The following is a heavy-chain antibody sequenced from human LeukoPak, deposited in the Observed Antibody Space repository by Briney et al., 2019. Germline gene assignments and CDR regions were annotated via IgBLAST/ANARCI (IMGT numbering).Heavy chain of an antibody. Sequence: GGSLRLSCAASGFTFSSYGMSWVRQAPGKGLEWVSAISGSGGSTYYADSVKGRFTISRDNSKNTLYLQMNSLRAEDTAVYYCAKGDPYYYDSSDAFDIWGQGTMVTVSS. CDR1: GFTFSSYG. CDR2: ISGSGGST. CDR3: AKGDPYYYDSSDAFDI. V-gene: IGHV3-23*01. J-gene: IGHJ3*02. D-gene: IGHD3-22*01.